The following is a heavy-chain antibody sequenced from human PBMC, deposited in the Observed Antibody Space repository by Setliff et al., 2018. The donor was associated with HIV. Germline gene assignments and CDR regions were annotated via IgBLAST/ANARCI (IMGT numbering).Heavy chain of an antibody. V-gene: IGHV1-18*01. J-gene: IGHJ4*02. D-gene: IGHD6-19*01. CDR3: ARAPHVAVAGTSGFDY. Sequence: ASVKVSCKASGYTFTSYGISWVRQAPGQGLEWMGWISAYNGNTTYAQKFQGWVTMTRDTSISTAYMELSRLRSYDTAVYYCARAPHVAVAGTSGFDYWGQGTLVTVSS. CDR1: GYTFTSYG. CDR2: ISAYNGNT.